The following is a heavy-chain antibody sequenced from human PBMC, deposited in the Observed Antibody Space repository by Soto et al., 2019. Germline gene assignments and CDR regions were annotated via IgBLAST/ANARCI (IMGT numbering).Heavy chain of an antibody. J-gene: IGHJ5*02. CDR2: MNPGSGDT. V-gene: IGHV1-8*01. CDR1: GYIFINND. Sequence: SVKVSCKASGYIFINNDVSWVRQATVQGLEWMGWMNPGSGDTGYAQKFQGRVTMTRDISIATAYMELSSLRSDDTAIYYCARMATFGSLNWFDPWGQGTLVTVSS. D-gene: IGHD3-16*01. CDR3: ARMATFGSLNWFDP.